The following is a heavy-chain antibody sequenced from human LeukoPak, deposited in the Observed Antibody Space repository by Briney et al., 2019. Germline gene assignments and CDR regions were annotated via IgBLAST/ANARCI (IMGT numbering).Heavy chain of an antibody. CDR1: GFTVSSNY. J-gene: IGHJ6*02. CDR3: ARDSSGSYYNGYGMDV. D-gene: IGHD3-10*01. Sequence: GGSLRLSCAASGFTVSSNYMSWVRQAPGKGLEWVSVIYSGGSTYYADSAKGRFTISRDNSKNTLYLQMNSLRAEDTAVYYCARDSSGSYYNGYGMDVWGQGTTVTVSS. V-gene: IGHV3-66*01. CDR2: IYSGGST.